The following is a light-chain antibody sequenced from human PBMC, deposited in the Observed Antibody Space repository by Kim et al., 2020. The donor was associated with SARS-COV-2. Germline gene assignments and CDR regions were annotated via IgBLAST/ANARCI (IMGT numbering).Light chain of an antibody. J-gene: IGLJ3*02. Sequence: SSELTQPPSVSVSPGQTASITCSGDKLGDKYACWYQQKPGQSPVLVIYQDSKRPSGIPERFSGSNSGNTATLTISGTQAMDEADYYCQAWDSSLVFGGGTKLTVL. CDR1: KLGDKY. CDR3: QAWDSSLV. V-gene: IGLV3-1*01. CDR2: QDS.